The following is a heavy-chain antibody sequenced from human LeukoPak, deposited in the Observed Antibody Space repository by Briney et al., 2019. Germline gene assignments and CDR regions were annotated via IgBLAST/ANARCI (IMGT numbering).Heavy chain of an antibody. D-gene: IGHD1-7*01. J-gene: IGHJ4*02. Sequence: GGSLRLSCAASGFTFSSYSTNWVRQAPGKGLELVSYISSSSSTIYYADSVKGRFTISRDNAKHALYLQMNSLRAEDTAVYYCARDPDSWNFQDYFDYWGQGTRVSVSS. CDR2: ISSSSSTI. CDR3: ARDPDSWNFQDYFDY. CDR1: GFTFSSYS. V-gene: IGHV3-48*04.